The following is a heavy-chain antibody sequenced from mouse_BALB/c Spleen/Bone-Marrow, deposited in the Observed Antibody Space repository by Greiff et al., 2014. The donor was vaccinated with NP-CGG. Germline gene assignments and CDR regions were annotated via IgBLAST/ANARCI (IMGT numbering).Heavy chain of an antibody. CDR2: INPYNDGT. CDR1: GYTLTSYV. J-gene: IGHJ2*01. Sequence: EVQLQQSGPELVKPGASVKMSCKASGYTLTSYVMHWVKQKPGQGLEWIGYINPYNDGTKYNEKFKGKATLTSDKSSSTAYMEQISMPTEDSAAYYCGRPRQLRLPYYFDYWGQGTTLTVSS. D-gene: IGHD3-2*01. V-gene: IGHV1-14*01. CDR3: GRPRQLRLPYYFDY.